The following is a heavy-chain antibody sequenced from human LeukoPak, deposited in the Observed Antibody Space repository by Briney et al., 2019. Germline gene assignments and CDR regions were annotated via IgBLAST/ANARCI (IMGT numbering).Heavy chain of an antibody. J-gene: IGHJ3*01. Sequence: SETLSLTCSVSDGSISSYYWSWIRQPPGKGLEWIGYIYYSGSTNYNPSLKSRVTTSVDTSKNQFSLKLSSVTAADTAVYYCARGRDGYNHDTFDLWGQGTMVTVSS. CDR2: IYYSGST. V-gene: IGHV4-59*12. CDR3: ARGRDGYNHDTFDL. D-gene: IGHD5-24*01. CDR1: DGSISSYY.